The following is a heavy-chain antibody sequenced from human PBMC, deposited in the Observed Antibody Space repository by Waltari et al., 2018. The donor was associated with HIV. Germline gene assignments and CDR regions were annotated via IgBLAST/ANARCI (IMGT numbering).Heavy chain of an antibody. Sequence: QVQLVQSGAEVKKPGSSVKVSCKASGGTFSSYAISWVRQAPGQGLEWMGGCIPIFGTANYAQKFQGRVTITADKSTSTAYMELSSLRSEDTAVYYCARERGIAVAAPGAFDIWGQGTMVTVSS. V-gene: IGHV1-69*06. CDR2: CIPIFGTA. CDR1: GGTFSSYA. J-gene: IGHJ3*02. CDR3: ARERGIAVAAPGAFDI. D-gene: IGHD6-19*01.